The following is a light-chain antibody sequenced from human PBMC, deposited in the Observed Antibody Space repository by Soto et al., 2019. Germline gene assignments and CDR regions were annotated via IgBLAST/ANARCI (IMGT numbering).Light chain of an antibody. CDR3: KQYGNSPT. Sequence: EIVLTQSPGTVSLSPGERSTISFRASQSVSRSDLAWYQHKPGQSPRLLIYGTSSRATGIPDRFSGSGSGTGFTLTISRLEPEDSAVYYCKQYGNSPTCGGGTKGGIK. J-gene: IGKJ4*01. CDR2: GTS. V-gene: IGKV3-20*01. CDR1: QSVSRSD.